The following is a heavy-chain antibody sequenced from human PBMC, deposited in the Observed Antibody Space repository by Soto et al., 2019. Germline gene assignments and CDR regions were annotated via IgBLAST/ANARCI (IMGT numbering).Heavy chain of an antibody. CDR3: ARDGSYCSGGSCYSFDF. V-gene: IGHV1-24*01. J-gene: IGHJ4*02. CDR1: GYTLTELS. CDR2: FDPEDGET. Sequence: ASVKVSCKVSGYTLTELSMHWVRQAPGKGLEWMGGFDPEDGETIYAQRFQGRVTMTEGTSTSTAYMELSSLRSEDTAVYYCARDGSYCSGGSCYSFDFWGQGTLVTVSS. D-gene: IGHD2-15*01.